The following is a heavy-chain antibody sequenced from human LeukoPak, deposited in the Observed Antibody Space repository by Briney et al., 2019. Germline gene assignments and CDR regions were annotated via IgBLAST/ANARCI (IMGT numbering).Heavy chain of an antibody. V-gene: IGHV4-31*03. CDR1: GGSISSGGYY. CDR2: IYYSGST. D-gene: IGHD3-3*01. Sequence: PSQTLSLTCTVSGGSISSGGYYWSWIRQHPGKGLEWIGYIYYSGSTYYNPSLKSRVTISVDTSKNQFSLKLSSVTAADTAVYYCARGVATIFGVVIILDSFDPWGQGTLVTVSS. CDR3: ARGVATIFGVVIILDSFDP. J-gene: IGHJ5*02.